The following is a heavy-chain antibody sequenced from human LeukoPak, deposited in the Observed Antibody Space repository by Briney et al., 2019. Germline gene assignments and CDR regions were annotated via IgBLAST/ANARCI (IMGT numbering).Heavy chain of an antibody. CDR3: AKVPNDYGDYGGIDY. V-gene: IGHV3-66*01. CDR1: GFTVSSNY. Sequence: QSGGSLRLSCAASGFTVSSNYMSWVRQAPGKGLEWVSVIYSGGSTYYADSVKGRFTISRDNSKNTLYLQMTSLRAEDAAVYYCAKVPNDYGDYGGIDYWGQGTLVTVSS. J-gene: IGHJ4*02. CDR2: IYSGGST. D-gene: IGHD4-17*01.